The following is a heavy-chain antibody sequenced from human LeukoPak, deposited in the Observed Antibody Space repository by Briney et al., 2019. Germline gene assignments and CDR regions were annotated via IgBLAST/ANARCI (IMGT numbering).Heavy chain of an antibody. D-gene: IGHD1-14*01. J-gene: IGHJ4*02. Sequence: GGSLRLSCAASGFTFSSYAMSWVRQAPGKGLEWVSAISGSGGSTYYADSVKGRFTISRDNSKNTLYLQMNSLRAEDTAVYYCAKDLDRRSRKYYFDYWGQGTLVTVSS. CDR3: AKDLDRRSRKYYFDY. CDR2: ISGSGGST. V-gene: IGHV3-23*01. CDR1: GFTFSSYA.